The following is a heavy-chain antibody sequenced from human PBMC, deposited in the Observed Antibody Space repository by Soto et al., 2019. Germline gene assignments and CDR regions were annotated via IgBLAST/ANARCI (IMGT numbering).Heavy chain of an antibody. J-gene: IGHJ3*02. Sequence: GESLKISCKGSGYSFTSYWIGWVRQMPGKGLEWMGIIYPGDSDTRYSPSLQGQATISADKSISTAYLQWSSLKASDTAMYYCARQNFLIAAAGYDAFDIWGQGTMVTVSS. CDR3: ARQNFLIAAAGYDAFDI. V-gene: IGHV5-51*01. D-gene: IGHD6-13*01. CDR2: IYPGDSDT. CDR1: GYSFTSYW.